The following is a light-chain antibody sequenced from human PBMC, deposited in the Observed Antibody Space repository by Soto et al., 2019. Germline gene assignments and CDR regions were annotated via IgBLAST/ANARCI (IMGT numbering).Light chain of an antibody. CDR2: AAS. Sequence: DIQMTQSPSTLSASVGDRVTITFLASQSISSWLAWYQQKPGKAPELLIYAASTLQSGVPSRFSGSGSGTDFTLTISCLQSEDFATYYCQQYYSFPLTFGGGTKVDI. V-gene: IGKV1-5*01. CDR3: QQYYSFPLT. J-gene: IGKJ4*01. CDR1: QSISSW.